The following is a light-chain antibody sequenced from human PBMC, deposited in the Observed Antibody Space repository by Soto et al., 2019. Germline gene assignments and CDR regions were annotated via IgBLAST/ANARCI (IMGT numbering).Light chain of an antibody. V-gene: IGLV2-11*01. CDR1: SSDVGAYDY. CDR2: TIT. CDR3: CSYAGSFTWV. J-gene: IGLJ3*02. Sequence: QSALTQPRSVSGSPGQSVTISCTGTSSDVGAYDYVSWYQQHPGKAPKLMIYTITKRPSGVPDRFSGSKSGNTASLTISGLQAEDEGDYYCCSYAGSFTWVFGGGTKLTVL.